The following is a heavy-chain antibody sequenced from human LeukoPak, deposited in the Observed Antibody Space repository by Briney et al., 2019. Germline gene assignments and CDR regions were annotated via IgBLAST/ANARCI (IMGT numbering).Heavy chain of an antibody. V-gene: IGHV4-59*01. CDR3: ARGRYYMDV. Sequence: SETLSLTCTVSGGSLSNYYWSCIRQPPGKGLEWIGYIYHSGSTNYKPSLKSRVAISVDTSKNQFSLSLSSVTAADTAVYYCARGRYYMDVWGKGTTVTVSS. CDR2: IYHSGST. J-gene: IGHJ6*03. CDR1: GGSLSNYY.